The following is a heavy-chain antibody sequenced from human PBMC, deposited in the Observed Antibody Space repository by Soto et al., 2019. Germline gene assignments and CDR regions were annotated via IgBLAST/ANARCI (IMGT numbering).Heavy chain of an antibody. V-gene: IGHV3-23*01. CDR3: AKCLVGLNCTNGVCFPYYYYGMDV. J-gene: IGHJ6*02. CDR1: GFTFSSYA. CDR2: ISGSGGST. D-gene: IGHD2-8*01. Sequence: GGSLRLSCVASGFTFSSYAMSWVRQAPGKGLEWVSAISGSGGSTYYADSVKGRFTISRDNSKNTLYLQMNSLRAEDTAVYYCAKCLVGLNCTNGVCFPYYYYGMDVWGQGTTVTVSS.